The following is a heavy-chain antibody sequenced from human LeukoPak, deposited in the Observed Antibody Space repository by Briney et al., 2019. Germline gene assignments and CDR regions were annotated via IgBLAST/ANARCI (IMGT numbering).Heavy chain of an antibody. V-gene: IGHV3-23*01. CDR2: ISGSGGST. Sequence: GGSLRLSCAASGFTFSSYAMSWVRQAPGKGLEWVSAISGSGGSTYYADSVKGRFTISRDNSKNTLFLQMNSLRPEDTAVYYCARGPDYDILADYFDYWGQGTLVTVSS. CDR1: GFTFSSYA. J-gene: IGHJ4*02. D-gene: IGHD3-9*01. CDR3: ARGPDYDILADYFDY.